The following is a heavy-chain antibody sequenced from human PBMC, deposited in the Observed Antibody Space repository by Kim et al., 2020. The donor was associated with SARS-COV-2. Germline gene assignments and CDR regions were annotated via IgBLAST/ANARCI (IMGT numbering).Heavy chain of an antibody. CDR1: GFTFSGSA. CDR2: IRSKANSYAT. V-gene: IGHV3-73*01. Sequence: GGSLRLSCAASGFTFSGSAMHWVRQASGKGLEWVGRIRSKANSYATAYAASVKGRFTISRDDSKNTAYLQMNSLKTEDTAVYYCTSRSSSSGYWGQGTLVTVSS. CDR3: TSRSSSSGY. D-gene: IGHD6-6*01. J-gene: IGHJ4*02.